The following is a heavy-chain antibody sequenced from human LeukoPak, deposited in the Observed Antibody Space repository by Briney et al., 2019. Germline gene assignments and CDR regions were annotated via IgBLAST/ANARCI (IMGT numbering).Heavy chain of an antibody. V-gene: IGHV5-51*01. Sequence: YPGDSDTRYSPSFQGQVTISADKSISTAYLQWSSLKASDTAMYYCARQSGLYSSSWWDFDYWGQGTLVTVSS. D-gene: IGHD6-13*01. CDR3: ARQSGLYSSSWWDFDY. J-gene: IGHJ4*02. CDR2: YPGDSDT.